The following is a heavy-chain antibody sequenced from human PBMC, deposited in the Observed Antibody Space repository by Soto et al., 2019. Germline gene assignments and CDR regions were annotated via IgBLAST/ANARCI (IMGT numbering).Heavy chain of an antibody. CDR2: ISGSGGST. V-gene: IGHV3-23*01. CDR3: ANIWGLYSSGWYRDSNY. J-gene: IGHJ4*02. D-gene: IGHD6-19*01. Sequence: GGSLRLSCAASGFTFSSYAMSWVRQAPGKGLEWVSAISGSGGSTYYADSVKGRFTISRDNSKNTLYLQMNSLRAEDTAVYYCANIWGLYSSGWYRDSNYWGQGTLVTVSS. CDR1: GFTFSSYA.